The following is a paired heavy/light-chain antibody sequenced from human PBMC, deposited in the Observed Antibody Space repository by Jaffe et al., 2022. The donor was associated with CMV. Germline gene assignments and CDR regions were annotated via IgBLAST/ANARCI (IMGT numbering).Heavy chain of an antibody. J-gene: IGHJ4*02. CDR1: GFTFSSYG. CDR2: IWFDGFNK. D-gene: IGHD3-22*01. V-gene: IGHV3-33*08. CDR3: ARDQTDYYDSGLDY. Sequence: QVQLVESGGGVVQPGKSLRLSCAASGFTFSSYGMHWVRQAPGKGLEWVAAIWFDGFNKYYADSVKGRFTISRDNSKNTQYLQIDSLRAEDTAVYYCARDQTDYYDSGLDYWGQGTLVSVSS.
Light chain of an antibody. V-gene: IGKV3-15*01. CDR3: QQYNYWPRT. CDR2: GAS. J-gene: IGKJ1*01. Sequence: EIVMTQSPATLSVSPGERATLSCRASQSVSNKIAWYQQKPGQAPRLLIYGASTWATGIPARFSGSGSGTEFTLTISSLQSEDFAVYYCQQYNYWPRTFGQGTKVEIK. CDR1: QSVSNK.